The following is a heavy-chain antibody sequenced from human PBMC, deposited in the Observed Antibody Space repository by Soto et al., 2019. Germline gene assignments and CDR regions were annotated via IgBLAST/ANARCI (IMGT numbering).Heavy chain of an antibody. CDR3: ARSQVVTAEVSWVSAY. Sequence: QVQLVQSGAEVKKPGSSVKVSCKASGGTFSSYAISWVRQAPGQGLEWMGGIIPIFGTANYAQKFQGRVTITVDESTSRAYEELSGLRSEDTAVYYCARSQVVTAEVSWVSAYWGQGTLVTVSS. J-gene: IGHJ4*02. V-gene: IGHV1-69*01. CDR2: IIPIFGTA. CDR1: GGTFSSYA. D-gene: IGHD2-21*02.